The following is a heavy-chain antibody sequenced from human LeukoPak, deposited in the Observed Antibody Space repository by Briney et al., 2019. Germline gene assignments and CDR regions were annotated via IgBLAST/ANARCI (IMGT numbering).Heavy chain of an antibody. CDR2: ISSSSSYM. CDR1: GFTFSSYS. V-gene: IGHV3-21*01. Sequence: GGSLRLSCAASGFTFSSYSMNWVRQAPGKGLEWVSSISSSSSYMYYADSVKGRFTISRDNAKNSLYLQMNSLRAEDTAVYYCARDQGGYCSGGSCYVYWGQGTLVTVSS. J-gene: IGHJ4*02. D-gene: IGHD2-15*01. CDR3: ARDQGGYCSGGSCYVY.